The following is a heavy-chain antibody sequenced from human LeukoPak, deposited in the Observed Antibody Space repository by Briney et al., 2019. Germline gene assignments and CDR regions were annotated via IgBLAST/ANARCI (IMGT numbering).Heavy chain of an antibody. Sequence: PSETLSLTCTVSGGSISSYYWSWIRQPAGKGLEWIGRIYTSGSTNYNPSLKSRVTMSVDTSKNQFSLKLSSVTAADTAVYYFARDTWNITAPSEWFGPWGQGTLVTVSS. CDR1: GGSISSYY. CDR2: IYTSGST. V-gene: IGHV4-4*07. D-gene: IGHD1-1*01. CDR3: ARDTWNITAPSEWFGP. J-gene: IGHJ5*02.